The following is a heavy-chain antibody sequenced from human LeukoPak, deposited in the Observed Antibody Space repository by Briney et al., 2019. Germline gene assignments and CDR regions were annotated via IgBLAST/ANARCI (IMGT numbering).Heavy chain of an antibody. CDR1: GGSMTSSRYS. CDR2: VNFSGTT. J-gene: IGHJ4*02. CDR3: ARQDGVLDGYYSYDWDYFGY. Sequence: PSETLSLTCAVSGGSMTSSRYSWVWIRQSPGKGLEWIGSVNFSGTTYYNPSVQSRLTISMDTSTNQFSLTLSAVTATDTAVYYGARQDGVLDGYYSYDWDYFGYWGKVTLVTVSS. D-gene: IGHD5-24*01. V-gene: IGHV4-39*01.